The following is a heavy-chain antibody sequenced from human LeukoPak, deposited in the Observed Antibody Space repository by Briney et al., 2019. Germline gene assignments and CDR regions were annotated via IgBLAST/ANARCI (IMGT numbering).Heavy chain of an antibody. V-gene: IGHV3-48*02. CDR2: ISSGGGVT. Sequence: GGSLRLSCAASDFTFRTYSMIWARQTAGTGLEWISYISSGGGVTHYAESVKGRFSISRDNAKNSVFLQMNRLKDEDSAVYFCARVGVGDWGSVWDHWGQG. D-gene: IGHD3-16*01. CDR3: ARVGVGDWGSVWDH. J-gene: IGHJ4*02. CDR1: DFTFRTYS.